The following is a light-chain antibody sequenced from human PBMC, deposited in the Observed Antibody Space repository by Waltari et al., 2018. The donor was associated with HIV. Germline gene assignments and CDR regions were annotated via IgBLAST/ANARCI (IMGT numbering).Light chain of an antibody. CDR3: TSHTLTRILL. CDR2: GVG. J-gene: IGLJ3*02. V-gene: IGLV2-14*01. CDR1: SLDIGFYDF. Sequence: QSALTQPASMSGSPGQSITISCTGSSLDIGFYDFASWYKHLPNTAPQLIIYGVGRRPPGITSRFSASKSGDVASLTISGLQAEDEADYYCTSHTLTRILLFGGGTRLTVL.